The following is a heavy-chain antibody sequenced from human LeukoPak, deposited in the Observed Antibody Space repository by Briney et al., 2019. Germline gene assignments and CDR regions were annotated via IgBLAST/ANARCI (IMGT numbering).Heavy chain of an antibody. V-gene: IGHV1-46*01. CDR3: ATGEPNDSSGYYGY. CDR1: GYTFTSHY. D-gene: IGHD3-22*01. Sequence: GASVKVSCKASGYTFTSHYIHWMRQAPGQGLEWMGTVNPSGGSTSYAQKFQGRVTMTEDTSTDTAYMELSSLRSEDTAVYYCATGEPNDSSGYYGYWGQGTLVTVSS. J-gene: IGHJ4*02. CDR2: VNPSGGST.